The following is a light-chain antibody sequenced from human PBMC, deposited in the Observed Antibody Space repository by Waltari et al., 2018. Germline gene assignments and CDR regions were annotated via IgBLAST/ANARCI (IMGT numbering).Light chain of an antibody. Sequence: QSALTQPRSVSGSPGQSVTLSCTGTSSGVGGYNSFSWYQQYPGNATQSLIFYVSNRPSGVPDRFSGSRSGNTASLTISGLQTEDEADYHCSSYTGSNPLAVFGGGTTLTVL. CDR2: YVS. V-gene: IGLV2-11*01. CDR1: SSGVGGYNS. CDR3: SSYTGSNPLAV. J-gene: IGLJ2*01.